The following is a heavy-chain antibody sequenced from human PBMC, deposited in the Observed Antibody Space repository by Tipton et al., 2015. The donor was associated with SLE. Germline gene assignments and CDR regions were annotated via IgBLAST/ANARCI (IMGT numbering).Heavy chain of an antibody. Sequence: TLSLTCTVSGGSISSSSYYWGWIRQPPGKGLEWIGSIYYSGSTYYNPPLKSRVTISVDTSKNQFSLKLSSVTAADTAVYYCARHWTGVWFDPWGQGTLVTVSS. J-gene: IGHJ5*02. CDR3: ARHWTGVWFDP. CDR1: GGSISSSSYY. CDR2: IYYSGST. D-gene: IGHD3/OR15-3a*01. V-gene: IGHV4-39*01.